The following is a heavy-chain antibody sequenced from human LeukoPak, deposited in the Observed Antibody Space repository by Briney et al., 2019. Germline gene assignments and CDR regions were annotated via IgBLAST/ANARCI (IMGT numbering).Heavy chain of an antibody. CDR2: IRSKANSYAT. CDR1: GFTFSGSA. J-gene: IGHJ6*04. D-gene: IGHD3-9*01. CDR3: AALRYFDWSHYGMDV. V-gene: IGHV3-73*01. Sequence: GGSLRLSCAASGFTFSGSAMRWVRQASGKGLEWDGRIRSKANSYATAYAASVKGRFTISRDDSKNTAYLQMNSLKTEDTAVYYCAALRYFDWSHYGMDVWGKGTTVTVSS.